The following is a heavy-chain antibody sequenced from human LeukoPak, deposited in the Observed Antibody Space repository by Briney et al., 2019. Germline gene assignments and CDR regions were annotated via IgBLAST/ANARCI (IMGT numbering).Heavy chain of an antibody. CDR3: AREGYGEGAPVAFDI. CDR1: GGTFSSYA. Sequence: SVKVSCKASGGTFSSYAISWVRQAPGQWLEWMGGIIPIFGTANYAQKFQGRVTITADESTSTAYMELSSLRSEDTAVYYCAREGYGEGAPVAFDIWGQGTMVTVSS. CDR2: IIPIFGTA. V-gene: IGHV1-69*01. J-gene: IGHJ3*02. D-gene: IGHD4-17*01.